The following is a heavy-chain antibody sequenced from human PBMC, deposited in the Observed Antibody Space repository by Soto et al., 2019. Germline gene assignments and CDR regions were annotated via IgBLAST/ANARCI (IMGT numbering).Heavy chain of an antibody. CDR3: AKSLWDTSGWKTDY. CDR1: GDSISSLY. Sequence: SETLSLTCTVSGDSISSLYWSWIRQPPGKGLEWIVYIYYSGSINYNPSLKSRVTISVDPSKNQFSLRLSSVTAADTAVYYCAKSLWDTSGWKTDYWGQGTLVTVSS. D-gene: IGHD6-19*01. J-gene: IGHJ4*02. CDR2: IYYSGSI. V-gene: IGHV4-59*01.